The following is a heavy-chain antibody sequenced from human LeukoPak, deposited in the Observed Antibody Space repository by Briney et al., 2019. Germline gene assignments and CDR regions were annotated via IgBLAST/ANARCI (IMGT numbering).Heavy chain of an antibody. V-gene: IGHV1-46*01. J-gene: IGHJ6*03. D-gene: IGHD1/OR15-1a*01. Sequence: GASVTVSCTASGYTFTSHFMHWVRQAPGQGLEWMGIINPESGNTAYAQKFQGRITMTGDTSTRTVYMELNSLRSEDTAMYYCAKDGNGNNVPGDYYYMDVWGKGTTVGVSS. CDR1: GYTFTSHF. CDR2: INPESGNT. CDR3: AKDGNGNNVPGDYYYMDV.